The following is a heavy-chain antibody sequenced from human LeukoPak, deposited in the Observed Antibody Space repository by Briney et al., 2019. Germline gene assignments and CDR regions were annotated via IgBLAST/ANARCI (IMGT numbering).Heavy chain of an antibody. CDR1: GFTFSSYA. CDR2: ISGSGGST. V-gene: IGHV3-23*01. CDR3: AKDSYYYDSSDLDY. Sequence: GGSLRLSCAASGFTFSSYAMSWVRQAPGKGLEWVSAISGSGGSTYYADSVKGRFTISRDNSKNTLYLQMNGLRAEDTAVYYCAKDSYYYDSSDLDYWGQGTLVTVSS. D-gene: IGHD3-22*01. J-gene: IGHJ4*02.